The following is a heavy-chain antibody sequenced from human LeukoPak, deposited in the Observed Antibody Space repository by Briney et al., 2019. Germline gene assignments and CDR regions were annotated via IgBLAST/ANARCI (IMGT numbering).Heavy chain of an antibody. J-gene: IGHJ5*02. D-gene: IGHD1-26*01. CDR2: INPSGGST. CDR3: ARDLQGFEVGATRGFDP. CDR1: GYTFTSYY. Sequence: ASVKVSCKASGYTFTSYYMHWVRRAPGQGLEWMGIINPSGGSTSYAQKFQGRVTMTRDTSTGTVYMELSSLRSEDTAVYYCARDLQGFEVGATRGFDPWGQGTLVTVSS. V-gene: IGHV1-46*01.